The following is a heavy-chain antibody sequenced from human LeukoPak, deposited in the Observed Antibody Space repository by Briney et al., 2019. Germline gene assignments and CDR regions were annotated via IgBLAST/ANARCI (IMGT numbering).Heavy chain of an antibody. CDR3: ARTFYGSGSSFDY. Sequence: KASETLPLTCTVSGGSISSYYWSWIRQPPGKGLEWIGYIYYSGSTNYNPSLKSRVTISVDTSKNQFSLKLSSVTAADTAVYYCARTFYGSGSSFDYWDQGTLVTVSS. CDR1: GGSISSYY. CDR2: IYYSGST. J-gene: IGHJ4*02. D-gene: IGHD3-10*01. V-gene: IGHV4-59*08.